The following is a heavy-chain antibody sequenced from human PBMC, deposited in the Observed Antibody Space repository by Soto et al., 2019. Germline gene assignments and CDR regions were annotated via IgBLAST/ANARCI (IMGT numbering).Heavy chain of an antibody. J-gene: IGHJ6*03. CDR1: GFTFDDYA. CDR2: ISWNSGSI. Sequence: PGGSLRLSCAASGFTFDDYAMHWVRQAPGKGLEWVSGISWNSGSIGYADSVKGRFTISRDNAKNSLYLQMNSLRAEDTALYYCAKASPGNYYYYYMDVWGKGTTVTVSS. V-gene: IGHV3-9*01. CDR3: AKASPGNYYYYYMDV.